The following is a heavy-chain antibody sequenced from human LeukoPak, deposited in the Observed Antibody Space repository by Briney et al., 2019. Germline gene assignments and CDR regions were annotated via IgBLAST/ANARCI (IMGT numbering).Heavy chain of an antibody. CDR2: ISAYNGNT. D-gene: IGHD4-17*01. CDR1: GYSFTSYG. J-gene: IGHJ3*02. Sequence: ASVKVSCKASGYSFTSYGISWVRRAPGQGLEWMGWISAYNGNTNYAQKFQGRVTMTTDTSTRTAYMELRSLRSDDPAVYYCARDRDYGDYHDAFDIWGQGTMVTVSS. V-gene: IGHV1-18*01. CDR3: ARDRDYGDYHDAFDI.